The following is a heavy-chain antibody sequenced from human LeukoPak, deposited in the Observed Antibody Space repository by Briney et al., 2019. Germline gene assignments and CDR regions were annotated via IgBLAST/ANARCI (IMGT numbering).Heavy chain of an antibody. Sequence: SETLSLTCTVSGGSISSGSYYWSWIRQPAGKGLEWIGRIYTSGSTNYNPSLKSRVTISVDTSKNQFSLKLSSVTAADTAVYYCARGCRDGYNWEDYFDYWGQGTLVTVSS. CDR2: IYTSGST. V-gene: IGHV4-61*02. J-gene: IGHJ4*02. CDR1: GGSISSGSYY. D-gene: IGHD5-24*01. CDR3: ARGCRDGYNWEDYFDY.